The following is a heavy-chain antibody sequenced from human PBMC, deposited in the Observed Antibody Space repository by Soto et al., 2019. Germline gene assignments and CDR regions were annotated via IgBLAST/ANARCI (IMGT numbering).Heavy chain of an antibody. CDR2: IYYRGST. V-gene: IGHV4-59*01. CDR1: GGSISGYY. Sequence: SETLSLTCTVSGGSISGYYWSWIRQAPGKGLEYIGYIYYRGSTNYNPSLKSRVTMSVDTSRNQFSLKVNSVTAADTAVYYCARTPNKYYYDSSGYYYSGAFDIWGQGTMVTVSS. D-gene: IGHD3-22*01. CDR3: ARTPNKYYYDSSGYYYSGAFDI. J-gene: IGHJ3*02.